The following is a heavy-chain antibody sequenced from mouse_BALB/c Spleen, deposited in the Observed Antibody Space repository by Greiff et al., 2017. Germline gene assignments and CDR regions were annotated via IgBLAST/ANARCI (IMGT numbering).Heavy chain of an antibody. J-gene: IGHJ4*01. D-gene: IGHD3-2*02. CDR2: ISSGGSYT. CDR3: TRDQDYYAMDY. V-gene: IGHV5-6-4*01. Sequence: EVKLVESGGGLVKPGGSLKLSCAASGFTFSSYTMSWVRQTQEKRLEWVATISSGGSYTYYPDSVKGRFTISRDNAKNTLYLQMSSLKSEDTAMYYCTRDQDYYAMDYWGQGTSVTVSS. CDR1: GFTFSSYT.